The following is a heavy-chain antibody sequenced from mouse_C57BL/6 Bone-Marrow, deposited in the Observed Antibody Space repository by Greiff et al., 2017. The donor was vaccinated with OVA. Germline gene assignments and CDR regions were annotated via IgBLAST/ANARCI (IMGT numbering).Heavy chain of an antibody. D-gene: IGHD1-1*01. CDR2: INPDSSTI. V-gene: IGHV4-1*01. Sequence: EVQVVESGGGLVQPGGSLKLSCAASGIAFSRYWMSWVRRAPGKGLEWIGEINPDSSTINYAPSLKDKFIISRDNAKNTLYLQMSKVRSEDTALYYCARDYYGSSYWYFDVWGTGTTVTVSS. J-gene: IGHJ1*03. CDR1: GIAFSRYW. CDR3: ARDYYGSSYWYFDV.